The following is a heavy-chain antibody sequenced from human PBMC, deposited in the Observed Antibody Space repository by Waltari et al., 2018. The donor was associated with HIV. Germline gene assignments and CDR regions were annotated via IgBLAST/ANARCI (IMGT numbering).Heavy chain of an antibody. D-gene: IGHD2-8*01. CDR2: IIPMFRTA. V-gene: IGHV1-69*01. CDR1: GGPFSSYV. J-gene: IGHJ4*02. CDR3: ARGLRNGGNSPDGY. Sequence: GAEVRKPGSSVKVSCKVSGGPFSSYVFNWVRQAPGQGLEWVGGIIPMFRTANYAQRFQDRVTITADESTSTVYVEVRSLRSDDTAVYYCARGLRNGGNSPDGYWGQGTLVTVSS.